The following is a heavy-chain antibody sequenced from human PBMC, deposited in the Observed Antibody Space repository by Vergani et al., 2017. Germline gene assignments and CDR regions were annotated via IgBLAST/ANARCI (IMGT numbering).Heavy chain of an antibody. V-gene: IGHV3-30-3*01. CDR2: ISYDGSNK. Sequence: QVQLVESGGGVVQPGRSLRLSCAASGFTFSSYSMHWVRQAPGKGLEWVAVISYDGSNKYYADSVKGRFTISRDNSKNTLYLQMNSLRAEDAAVYYCATDGAEGVEGTPIFGVHTKYYYYGMDVWGQGTMVTVSS. CDR1: GFTFSSYS. D-gene: IGHD3-3*01. J-gene: IGHJ6*02. CDR3: ATDGAEGVEGTPIFGVHTKYYYYGMDV.